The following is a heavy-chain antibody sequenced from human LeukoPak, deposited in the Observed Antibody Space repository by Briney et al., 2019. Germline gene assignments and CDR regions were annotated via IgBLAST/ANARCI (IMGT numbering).Heavy chain of an antibody. D-gene: IGHD6-13*01. CDR2: ISGSGGST. Sequence: PGGSLRLSCAASGFTFGSYAMSWVRQAPGKGLEWVSAISGSGGSTYYADSVKGRFTISRDNSKNTLYLQMNSLRAEDTAVYYCAKDPVGSSWFFDYWGQGTLVTVSS. V-gene: IGHV3-23*01. J-gene: IGHJ4*02. CDR3: AKDPVGSSWFFDY. CDR1: GFTFGSYA.